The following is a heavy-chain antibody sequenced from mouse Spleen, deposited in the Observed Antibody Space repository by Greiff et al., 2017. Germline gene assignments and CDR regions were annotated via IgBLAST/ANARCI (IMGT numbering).Heavy chain of an antibody. J-gene: IGHJ3*01. CDR3: ARGKDGYLAWFAY. V-gene: IGHV1-55*01. Sequence: VQLQQPGAELVKPGASVKMSCKASGYTFTSYWITWVKQRPGQGLEWIGDIYPGSGSTNYNEKFKSKATLTVDTSSSTAYMQLSSLTSEDSAVYYCARGKDGYLAWFAYWGQGTLVTVSA. CDR2: IYPGSGST. CDR1: GYTFTSYW. D-gene: IGHD2-3*01.